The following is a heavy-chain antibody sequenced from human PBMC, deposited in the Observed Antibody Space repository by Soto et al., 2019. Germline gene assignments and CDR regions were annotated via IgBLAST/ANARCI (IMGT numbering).Heavy chain of an antibody. D-gene: IGHD2-2*01. V-gene: IGHV3-30*18. J-gene: IGHJ4*02. Sequence: QVQLVESGGGVVQPGRSLRLSCAASGFTFSSYGMHWVRQAPGKGLEWVAVISYDGSNKYYADSVKGRFTISRDNSKNTLYLQMNSLRAEDTAVYYCAKGRRAAIRGSFDYWGQGTLVTVSS. CDR3: AKGRRAAIRGSFDY. CDR1: GFTFSSYG. CDR2: ISYDGSNK.